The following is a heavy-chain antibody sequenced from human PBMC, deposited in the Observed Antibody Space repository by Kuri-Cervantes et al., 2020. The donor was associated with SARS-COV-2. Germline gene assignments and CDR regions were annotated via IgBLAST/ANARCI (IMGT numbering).Heavy chain of an antibody. CDR1: GFTFSDYY. D-gene: IGHD6-19*01. V-gene: IGHV3-11*06. CDR2: ISSSSSYT. J-gene: IGHJ5*02. CDR3: ARGQGSGCYLGLSANWFDP. Sequence: GGSLRLSCAASGFTFSDYYMGWIRQAPGKGLEWVSYISSSSSYTNYADSVKGRFTISRDNAKNSLYLQMNSLRAEDTAVYYSARGQGSGCYLGLSANWFDPWGQGTLVTVSS.